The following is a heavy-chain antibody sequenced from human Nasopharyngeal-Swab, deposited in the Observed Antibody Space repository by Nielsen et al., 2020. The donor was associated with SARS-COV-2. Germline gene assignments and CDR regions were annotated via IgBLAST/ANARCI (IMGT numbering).Heavy chain of an antibody. CDR3: ARDFRDTAMDLPDY. J-gene: IGHJ4*02. CDR2: ISAYNGNT. D-gene: IGHD5-18*01. Sequence: ASVKVSCKASGYTFTSYGISWVRQAPGQGLEWMGWISAYNGNTNYAQKLQGRVTMTTDTSTSTAYMELRSLRSDDTAVYYCARDFRDTAMDLPDYWGQGTLLTVSS. V-gene: IGHV1-18*01. CDR1: GYTFTSYG.